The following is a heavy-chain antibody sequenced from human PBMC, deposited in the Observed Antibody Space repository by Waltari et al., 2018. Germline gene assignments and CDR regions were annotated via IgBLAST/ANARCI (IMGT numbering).Heavy chain of an antibody. V-gene: IGHV4-39*01. CDR3: ARLDRGAFDI. CDR2: IYYSGST. Sequence: QLQLQESGPGLVKPSETLSLTCTVSGGSISISSYYWGWIRQPPGKGLEWIGSIYYSGSTNYNPSLKSRVTISVDTSKNQFSLKLSSVTAADTAVYYCARLDRGAFDIWGQGTMVTVSS. D-gene: IGHD3-10*01. CDR1: GGSISISSYY. J-gene: IGHJ3*02.